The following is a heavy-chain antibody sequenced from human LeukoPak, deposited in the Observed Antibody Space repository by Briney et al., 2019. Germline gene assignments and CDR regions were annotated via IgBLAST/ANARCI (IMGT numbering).Heavy chain of an antibody. CDR2: ISYDGSNK. Sequence: GGSLRLSCAASGFTFSSYGMHWVRQAPGKGLEWVAVISYDGSNKYYADSVKGRFTISRDNSKNTLYLQMNSLRTEDTALYYCAKDTEATVTTWGYFDYWGQGTLVTV. D-gene: IGHD4-11*01. V-gene: IGHV3-30*18. CDR3: AKDTEATVTTWGYFDY. J-gene: IGHJ4*02. CDR1: GFTFSSYG.